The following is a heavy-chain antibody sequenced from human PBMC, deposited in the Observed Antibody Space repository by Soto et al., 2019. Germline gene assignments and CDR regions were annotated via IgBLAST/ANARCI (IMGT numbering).Heavy chain of an antibody. Sequence: QVQPVQSGAEVKKPGASVKISCKASGHTFTGYYVHWVRQSPGQGLEWMGWTNHNSGGTDYGQKFQCRVTMTRDTSISTVYMELTRLRSADTAVYYCARGKAIDAAIYPWFDPWGQGTLVTVSS. D-gene: IGHD2-2*01. V-gene: IGHV1-2*02. CDR2: TNHNSGGT. CDR1: GHTFTGYY. CDR3: ARGKAIDAAIYPWFDP. J-gene: IGHJ5*02.